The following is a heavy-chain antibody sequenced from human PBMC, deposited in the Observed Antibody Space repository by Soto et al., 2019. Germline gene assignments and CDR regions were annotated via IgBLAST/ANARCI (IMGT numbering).Heavy chain of an antibody. D-gene: IGHD5-12*01. V-gene: IGHV3-33*01. J-gene: IGHJ6*02. CDR2: IWYDGSNK. Sequence: QVQLVESGGGVVQPGRSLRLSCAASGFTFSSYGMHWVRQAPGKGLEWVAVIWYDGSNKYYADSVKGRFTISRDNSKNTLYRQMNSLRAEDTAVYYGARDRGYSGYEMGDYGMDVWGPGTTVTVSS. CDR1: GFTFSSYG. CDR3: ARDRGYSGYEMGDYGMDV.